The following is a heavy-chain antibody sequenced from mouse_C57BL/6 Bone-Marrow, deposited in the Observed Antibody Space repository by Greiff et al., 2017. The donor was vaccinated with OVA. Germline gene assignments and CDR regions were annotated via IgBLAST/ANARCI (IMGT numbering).Heavy chain of an antibody. J-gene: IGHJ3*01. CDR1: GFNIKDYY. CDR2: IDPGDGGT. V-gene: IGHV14-2*01. D-gene: IGHD3-1*01. CDR3: ARSRASVSFAY. Sequence: EVQLQQSGAELVKPGASVKLSCTASGFNIKDYYMHWVKQRTEQGLEWIGRIDPGDGGTKYAPKFQGKATITADTSSNTAYLQLSSLTSEDTAVYDSARSRASVSFAYWGQGTLVTVSA.